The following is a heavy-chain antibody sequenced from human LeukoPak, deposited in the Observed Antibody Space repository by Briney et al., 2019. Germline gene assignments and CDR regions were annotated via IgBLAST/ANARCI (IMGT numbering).Heavy chain of an antibody. V-gene: IGHV3-23*01. CDR2: ISGSGGST. CDR3: AKDWHDFWSGYYGNWFDP. D-gene: IGHD3-3*01. Sequence: GGSLRLSCAASGFTFSSYAMSWVRQAPGKGLEWVSAISGSGGSTYYADSVKGRFTISRDNSKNTLYLQMNSLRAEDTAVYYCAKDWHDFWSGYYGNWFDPWGQGTLVTVSS. CDR1: GFTFSSYA. J-gene: IGHJ5*02.